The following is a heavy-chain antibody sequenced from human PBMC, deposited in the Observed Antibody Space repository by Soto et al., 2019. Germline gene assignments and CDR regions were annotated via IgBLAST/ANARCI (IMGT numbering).Heavy chain of an antibody. CDR2: ISRDGSTM. V-gene: IGHV3-30*03. CDR1: GXTLSNFG. Sequence: QVQLVESGGGVVQPGRSLRLSXAASGXTLSNFGMHXVRQAPGKGLEWVAVISRDGSTMFYADSVKGRFTISRDSSRNTLYLQMNSLRAEXXXVXXXXXXXASGYWGQGTLVTVSS. D-gene: IGHD3-10*01. J-gene: IGHJ4*02. CDR3: XXXXASGY.